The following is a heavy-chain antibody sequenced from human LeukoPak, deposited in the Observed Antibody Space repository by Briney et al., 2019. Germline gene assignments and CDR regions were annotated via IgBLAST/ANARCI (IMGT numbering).Heavy chain of an antibody. CDR2: INHSGST. CDR1: GGSFSGYY. CDR3: ARDDSLTKNFDY. V-gene: IGHV4-34*01. D-gene: IGHD4-11*01. J-gene: IGHJ4*02. Sequence: SETLSLTCAVYGGSFSGYYWSWIRQPPGKGLEWIGEINHSGSTNYNPSLKSRVTISVDTSKNQFSLKLSSVTAADTAVYYCARDDSLTKNFDYWGQGTLVTVSS.